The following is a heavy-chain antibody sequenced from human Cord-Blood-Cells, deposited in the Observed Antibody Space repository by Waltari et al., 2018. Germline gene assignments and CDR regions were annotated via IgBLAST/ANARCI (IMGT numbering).Heavy chain of an antibody. V-gene: IGHV4-34*01. D-gene: IGHD3-9*01. CDR2: INHSGST. CDR3: ATTYYYILTGYYDY. CDR1: GGSFSGYY. J-gene: IGHJ4*02. Sequence: QVQLQQWGAGLLKPSETLSLTCAVYGGSFSGYYWSWIRQPPGKGLEWIGEINHSGSTNYNPSLKSRVTISVDTSKNQFSLKLSSVTAADTAVYYCATTYYYILTGYYDYWGQGTLVTVSS.